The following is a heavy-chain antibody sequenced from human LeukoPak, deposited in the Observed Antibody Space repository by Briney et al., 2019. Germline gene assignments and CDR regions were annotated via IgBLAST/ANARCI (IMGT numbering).Heavy chain of an antibody. CDR2: ISAYNGNT. CDR3: ARLGGSSSPYYYYYMDV. J-gene: IGHJ6*03. Sequence: ASVKLTCKASGYTFTSYGISWERHAHGQGLEWMGWISAYNGNTNYAQKLQGRVTMTTDTSTSTAYMELRSLRSDDTAVYYCARLGGSSSPYYYYYMDVWGKGTTVTVSS. CDR1: GYTFTSYG. D-gene: IGHD6-6*01. V-gene: IGHV1-18*01.